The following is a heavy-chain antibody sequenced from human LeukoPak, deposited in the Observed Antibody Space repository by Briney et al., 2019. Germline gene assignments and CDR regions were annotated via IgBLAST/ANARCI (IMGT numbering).Heavy chain of an antibody. J-gene: IGHJ4*02. Sequence: GGSLRLSCAASGFTFSSYAMHWVRQAPGKGLEWVAVISYDGSNKYYADSVKGRFTISRDNSKNTLYLQMNSLRAEDTAVYYCAKDHNRYCSGGSCYFPRYWGQGTLVTVSS. CDR2: ISYDGSNK. CDR1: GFTFSSYA. D-gene: IGHD2-15*01. V-gene: IGHV3-30*04. CDR3: AKDHNRYCSGGSCYFPRY.